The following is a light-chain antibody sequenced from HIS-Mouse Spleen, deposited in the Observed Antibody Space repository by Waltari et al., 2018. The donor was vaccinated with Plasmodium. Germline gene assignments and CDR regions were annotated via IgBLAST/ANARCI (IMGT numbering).Light chain of an antibody. CDR3: QQYNNWSFT. CDR1: QSLSSN. Sequence: IVMPQSPATLSLCPGERATLSCRASQSLSSNLAWYQQKPGQAPRLLIYGASTRATGIPARFSGSGSGTEFTLTISSLQSEDFAVYYCQQYNNWSFTFGPGTKVDIK. CDR2: GAS. J-gene: IGKJ3*01. V-gene: IGKV3-15*01.